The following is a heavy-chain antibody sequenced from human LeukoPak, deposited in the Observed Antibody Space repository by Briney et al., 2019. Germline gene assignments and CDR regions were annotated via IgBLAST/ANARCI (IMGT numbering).Heavy chain of an antibody. V-gene: IGHV3-7*01. CDR2: IKQDGSEK. D-gene: IGHD6-6*01. Sequence: GGSLRLSCEAPGFTFTTYWMSWVRQAPGKGLEWVANIKQDGSEKYYVDSVKGRFTISRDNAKNSLYLQMNSLRAEDTAVYYCARDRTRLVYWGQGTLVTVSS. CDR1: GFTFTTYW. CDR3: ARDRTRLVY. J-gene: IGHJ4*02.